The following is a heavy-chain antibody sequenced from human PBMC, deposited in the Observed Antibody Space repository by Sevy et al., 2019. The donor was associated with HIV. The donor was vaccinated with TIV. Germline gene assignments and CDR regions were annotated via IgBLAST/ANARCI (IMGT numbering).Heavy chain of an antibody. CDR3: AHIEMGY. Sequence: GGSLRLSCTASGFAFGDYTMNWVRQAPGKGLEWLSDITSSTHSTSYAESVKGRFTISRDNAKNSLYLQMNSLRDEDTAVYYCAHIEMGYWGLRTLVTVSS. CDR1: GFAFGDYT. V-gene: IGHV3-48*02. CDR2: ITSSTHST. J-gene: IGHJ4*02. D-gene: IGHD2-21*01.